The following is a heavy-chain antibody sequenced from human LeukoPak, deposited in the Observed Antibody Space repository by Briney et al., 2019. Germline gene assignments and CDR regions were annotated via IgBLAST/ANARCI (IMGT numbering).Heavy chain of an antibody. CDR2: INHSGST. J-gene: IGHJ4*02. V-gene: IGHV4-34*01. CDR1: GGSFSGYY. D-gene: IGHD6-13*01. CDR3: ASGPNIAAAGTSNDY. Sequence: SETLSLTCAVYGGSFSGYYWSWIRQPPGKGLEWIGEINHSGSTNYNPSLKSRVTISVDTSKNQFSLKLSSVTAADTAVYYCASGPNIAAAGTSNDYWGQGILVIVSS.